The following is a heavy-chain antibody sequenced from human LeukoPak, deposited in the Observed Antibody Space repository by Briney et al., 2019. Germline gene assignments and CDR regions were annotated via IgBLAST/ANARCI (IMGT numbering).Heavy chain of an antibody. V-gene: IGHV1-8*03. J-gene: IGHJ4*02. D-gene: IGHD6-19*01. CDR2: MNPNSGNT. CDR3: ARRSGWYYFDY. Sequence: ASVKVSCKASGGTFSSYAISWVRQAPGQGLEWMGWMNPNSGNTGYAQKFQGRVTITRNTSISTAYMELSSLRSEDTAVYYCARRSGWYYFDYWGQGTLVTVSS. CDR1: GGTFSSYA.